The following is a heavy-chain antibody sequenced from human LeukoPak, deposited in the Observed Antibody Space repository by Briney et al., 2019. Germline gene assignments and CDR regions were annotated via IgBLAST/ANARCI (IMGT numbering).Heavy chain of an antibody. CDR2: IIPIFGTA. Sequence: ASVKVSCKASGYTFTGSYMHWVRQAPGQGLEWMGGIIPIFGTANYAQKFQGRVTITADKSTSTAYMELSSLRSEDTAVYYCARQDYYYDSSGPFDYWGQGTLVTVSS. CDR1: GYTFTGSY. CDR3: ARQDYYYDSSGPFDY. D-gene: IGHD3-22*01. V-gene: IGHV1-69*06. J-gene: IGHJ4*02.